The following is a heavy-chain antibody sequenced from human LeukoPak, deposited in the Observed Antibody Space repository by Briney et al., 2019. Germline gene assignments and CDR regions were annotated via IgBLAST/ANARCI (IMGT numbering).Heavy chain of an antibody. Sequence: GGSLRLSCAASGFTFSSYAMTWVRQAPGKGLEWVSAISASGGSTHYADSVKDRFTISRDNSKNTLYVQMNSLRADDTAVYYCAKALRDWGQGTLVTVSS. CDR2: ISASGGST. CDR3: AKALRD. V-gene: IGHV3-23*01. J-gene: IGHJ4*02. CDR1: GFTFSSYA.